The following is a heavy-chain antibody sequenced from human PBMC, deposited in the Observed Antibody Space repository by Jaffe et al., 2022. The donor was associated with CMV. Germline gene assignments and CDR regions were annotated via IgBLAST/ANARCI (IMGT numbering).Heavy chain of an antibody. Sequence: QVQLVESGGGLVKPGGSLRLSCAASGFTFSDYYMSWIRQAPGKGLEWVSYISSSSSYTNYADSVKGRFTISRDNAKNSLYLQMNSLRAEDTAVYYCARDLVPSNWFDPWGQGTLVTVSS. CDR1: GFTFSDYY. D-gene: IGHD2-8*02. CDR2: ISSSSSYT. J-gene: IGHJ5*02. V-gene: IGHV3-11*06. CDR3: ARDLVPSNWFDP.